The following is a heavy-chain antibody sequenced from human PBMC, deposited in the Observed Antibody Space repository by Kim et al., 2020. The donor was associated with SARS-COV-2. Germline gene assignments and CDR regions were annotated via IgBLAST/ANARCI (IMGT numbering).Heavy chain of an antibody. CDR1: GYTFTRND. CDR3: ARSRSLDY. Sequence: ASVKVSCKTSGYTFTRNDIHWVRHAPGQRLEWMGWISVGKGDTKYSQTFQGRLTLTSDASASAAYMELSSLGSEDTAVYYCARSRSLDYWGQGTLVTGSS. J-gene: IGHJ4*02. D-gene: IGHD1-26*01. CDR2: ISVGKGDT. V-gene: IGHV1-3*01.